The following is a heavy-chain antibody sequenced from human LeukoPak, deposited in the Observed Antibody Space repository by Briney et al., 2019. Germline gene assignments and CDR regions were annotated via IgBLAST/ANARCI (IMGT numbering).Heavy chain of an antibody. Sequence: SETQSLTCTVSGGSISSYYWSWIRQPAGKGLEWIGRIYTSGSTNYNPSLKSRVTMSVDTSKNQFSLKLSSVTAADTAVYYCAISYGSGSYFDYWGQGTLVTVSS. J-gene: IGHJ4*02. D-gene: IGHD3-10*01. CDR2: IYTSGST. V-gene: IGHV4-4*07. CDR1: GGSISSYY. CDR3: AISYGSGSYFDY.